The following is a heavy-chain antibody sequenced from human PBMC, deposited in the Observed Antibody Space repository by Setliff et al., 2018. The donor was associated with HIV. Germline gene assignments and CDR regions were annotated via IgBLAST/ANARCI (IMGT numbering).Heavy chain of an antibody. CDR3: ARGVIETDYDYVDIYYYNYMDV. CDR2: ISTSGTT. Sequence: SETLSLTCAVSGGSISSGYYWGWIRQPAGKGLEWIGHISTSGTTKYNPSLKSRVTISVDTSKKHFSLRLTSVTAADTAVYFCARGVIETDYDYVDIYYYNYMDVWGKGTTVTVSS. D-gene: IGHD5-12*01. V-gene: IGHV4-61*09. CDR1: GGSISSGYY. J-gene: IGHJ6*03.